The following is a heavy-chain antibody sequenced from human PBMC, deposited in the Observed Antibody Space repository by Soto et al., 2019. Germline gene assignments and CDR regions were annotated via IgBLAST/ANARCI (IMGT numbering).Heavy chain of an antibody. Sequence: GGSLRLSCAASGFTFSSYAMSWVRQAPGKGLEWGSAISGSGGSTYYADSVKGRFTISRDNSKNTLYLQMNSLRAEDTAVYYCALPPPDDFWSGYYTEYWGQGTLVTVSS. J-gene: IGHJ4*02. CDR3: ALPPPDDFWSGYYTEY. CDR1: GFTFSSYA. V-gene: IGHV3-23*01. CDR2: ISGSGGST. D-gene: IGHD3-3*01.